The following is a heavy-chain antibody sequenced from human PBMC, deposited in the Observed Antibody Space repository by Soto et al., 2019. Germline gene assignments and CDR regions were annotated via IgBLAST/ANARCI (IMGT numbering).Heavy chain of an antibody. D-gene: IGHD3-9*01. CDR2: IVVGSGNT. CDR1: GFTFTSSA. V-gene: IGHV1-58*01. Sequence: GASVKVSCKASGFTFTSSAVQWVRQARGQRLEWIGWIVVGSGNTNYAQKFQERVTITRDMSTSTAYMELSSLRSEDTAVYYCAADKNDYDILTGYYQSSPYYYYYGMDVWGQGTTVTVSS. CDR3: AADKNDYDILTGYYQSSPYYYYYGMDV. J-gene: IGHJ6*02.